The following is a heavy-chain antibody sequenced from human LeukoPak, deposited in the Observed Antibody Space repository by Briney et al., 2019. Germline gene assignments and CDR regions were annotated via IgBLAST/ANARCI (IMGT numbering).Heavy chain of an antibody. Sequence: GGSLRPSCAASGFSVTDNYMSWVRQAPGKGLEWVSAFYSGGRTYYADSVKGRFSFSRDNSKNTLYLQMNSLRAEDTAVYYCAGPLSGSRTTADVWGQGTTVTVCS. CDR3: AGPLSGSRTTADV. J-gene: IGHJ6*02. V-gene: IGHV3-53*01. D-gene: IGHD1-1*01. CDR1: GFSVTDNY. CDR2: FYSGGRT.